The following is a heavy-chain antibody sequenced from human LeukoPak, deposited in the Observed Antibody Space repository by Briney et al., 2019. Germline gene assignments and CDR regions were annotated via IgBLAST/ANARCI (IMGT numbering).Heavy chain of an antibody. J-gene: IGHJ4*02. CDR2: IYYSGST. D-gene: IGHD3-9*01. V-gene: IGHV4-59*01. CDR1: GGSISGYY. Sequence: SETLSLTCTVSGGSISGYYWSWIRQPPGKGLEWIGYIYYSGSTNYNPSLKSRVTISVDTSKNQFSLKLSSVTAADTAVYYCARSKDILTGYCFDYWGQGTLVTVSS. CDR3: ARSKDILTGYCFDY.